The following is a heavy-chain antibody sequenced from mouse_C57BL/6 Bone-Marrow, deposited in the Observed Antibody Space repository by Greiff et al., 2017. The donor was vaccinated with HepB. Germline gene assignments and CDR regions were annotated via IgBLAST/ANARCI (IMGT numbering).Heavy chain of an antibody. J-gene: IGHJ3*01. CDR1: GYSFTNYL. CDR3: ASHYSNYVWFAY. Sequence: QVQLQQSGAELVRPGTSVKVSCKASGYSFTNYLIEWVKQRPGQGLEWIGVINPGSGGTNYNEKFKGKATLTADKSSSTAYMQLSRLTSEDSAVYFCASHYSNYVWFAYWGQGTLVTVSA. D-gene: IGHD2-5*01. V-gene: IGHV1-54*01. CDR2: INPGSGGT.